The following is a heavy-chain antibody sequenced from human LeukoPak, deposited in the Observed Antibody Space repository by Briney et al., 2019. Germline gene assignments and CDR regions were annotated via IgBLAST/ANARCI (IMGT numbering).Heavy chain of an antibody. CDR3: ARGGGYSYGFGIVATPSPRAYYFDY. D-gene: IGHD5-12*01. J-gene: IGHJ4*02. CDR1: GGSFSGYY. Sequence: SETLSLTCAVYGGSFSGYYWSWIRQPPRKGLEWIGEINHSGSTNYNPSLKSRVTISVDTSKNQSSLKLRSVTAADTAVYYCARGGGYSYGFGIVATPSPRAYYFDYWGQGTLVTVSS. CDR2: INHSGST. V-gene: IGHV4-34*01.